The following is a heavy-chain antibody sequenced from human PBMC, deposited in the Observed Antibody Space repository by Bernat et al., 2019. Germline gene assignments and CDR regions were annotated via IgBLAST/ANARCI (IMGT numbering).Heavy chain of an antibody. CDR2: IYYSGST. CDR1: GGSISSGGYY. J-gene: IGHJ3*01. D-gene: IGHD2-2*01. V-gene: IGHV4-31*03. Sequence: QVQLQESGPGLVKPSQTLSLTCTVSGGSISSGGYYWSWIRQHPGKGLEWIGYIYYSGSTYYNPSLKSRVTISVDTSKNQFSLKLSSVTAADTAVYYCARDGPLVVVPAAVSDDAFDLWGQGTMVTVSS. CDR3: ARDGPLVVVPAAVSDDAFDL.